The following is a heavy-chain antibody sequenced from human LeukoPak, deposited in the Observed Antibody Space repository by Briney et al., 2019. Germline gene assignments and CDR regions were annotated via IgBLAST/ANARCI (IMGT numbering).Heavy chain of an antibody. J-gene: IGHJ4*02. CDR3: ARLEGLYGGSQQFFDY. CDR1: GGSISSSSYY. Sequence: PSETLSLTCTVSGGSISSSSYYWGWIRQPPGKGLEWIGSIYYSGSTYYNPSLKSRVTISVDTSKNQFSLKLSSVTAADTAVYYCARLEGLYGGSQQFFDYWGQGTLVTVSS. D-gene: IGHD4-23*01. V-gene: IGHV4-39*01. CDR2: IYYSGST.